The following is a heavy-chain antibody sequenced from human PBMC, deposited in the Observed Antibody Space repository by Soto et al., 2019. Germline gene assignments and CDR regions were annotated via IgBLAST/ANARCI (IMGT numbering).Heavy chain of an antibody. D-gene: IGHD3-3*01. CDR1: GFTFTSSA. CDR2: IVVGSGNT. Sequence: SVKVSCKASGFTFTSSAMQWVRQARGQRLEWIGWIVVGSGNTNYAQKFQERVTITRDMSTSTAYMELSSLRSEDTAVYYCAAVSFDFWSGYYNDPTVYYMDVWGKGTTVTVSS. V-gene: IGHV1-58*02. CDR3: AAVSFDFWSGYYNDPTVYYMDV. J-gene: IGHJ6*03.